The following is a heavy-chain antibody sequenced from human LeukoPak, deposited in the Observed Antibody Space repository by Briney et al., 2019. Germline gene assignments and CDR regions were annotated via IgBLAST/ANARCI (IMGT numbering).Heavy chain of an antibody. Sequence: ASVKVSCKASGYTFTSYDISWVRQAPGQGLEWMGWMNPNSGNTGYAQKFQGRVTMTRNTSISTAYMELSSLRSEDTAVYYCARGRTAGTTVYYYYGMDVWGQGTTVTVSS. CDR3: ARGRTAGTTVYYYYGMDV. J-gene: IGHJ6*02. V-gene: IGHV1-8*01. CDR1: GYTFTSYD. CDR2: MNPNSGNT. D-gene: IGHD1-1*01.